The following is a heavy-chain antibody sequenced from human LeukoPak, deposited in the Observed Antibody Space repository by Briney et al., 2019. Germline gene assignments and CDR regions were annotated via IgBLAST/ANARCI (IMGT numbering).Heavy chain of an antibody. J-gene: IGHJ4*02. Sequence: PSETLSLTCTVSGGSISSGSYYWSWIRQPAGKGLEWIGRIYTSGSTNYNPSLKSRVTISVDTSKNQFSLKLSSVTAADTAVYYCARSQYFDFWSGYYTHFDCWGQGTMVTVSS. CDR2: IYTSGST. V-gene: IGHV4-61*02. D-gene: IGHD3-3*01. CDR3: ARSQYFDFWSGYYTHFDC. CDR1: GGSISSGSYY.